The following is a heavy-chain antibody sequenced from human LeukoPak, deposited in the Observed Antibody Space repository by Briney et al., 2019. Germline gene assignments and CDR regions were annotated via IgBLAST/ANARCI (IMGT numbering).Heavy chain of an antibody. D-gene: IGHD3-10*01. Sequence: SEILSLTCTVSGGSISSYYWSWIRQPPGKGLEWIGYIYYSGSTNYNPSLKSRVTISLHTSKNQFSLKLDSVTAADTAVYYCARGVPYGPSYEFFDYWGQGTLVTVSS. CDR3: ARGVPYGPSYEFFDY. V-gene: IGHV4-59*01. J-gene: IGHJ4*02. CDR1: GGSISSYY. CDR2: IYYSGST.